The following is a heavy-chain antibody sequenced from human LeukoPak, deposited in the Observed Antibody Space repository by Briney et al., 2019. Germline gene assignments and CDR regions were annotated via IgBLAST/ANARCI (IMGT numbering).Heavy chain of an antibody. CDR3: ARGYWGLWFGEYYFDY. Sequence: SETLSLTCAVYGGSFSGYYWSWIRQPPGKGLEWIGEINHSGSTNYNPSLKSRVTISVDTSKNQFSLKLSSVTAADTAVYYCARGYWGLWFGEYYFDYWGQGTLVTVSS. CDR2: INHSGST. D-gene: IGHD3-10*01. V-gene: IGHV4-34*01. CDR1: GGSFSGYY. J-gene: IGHJ4*02.